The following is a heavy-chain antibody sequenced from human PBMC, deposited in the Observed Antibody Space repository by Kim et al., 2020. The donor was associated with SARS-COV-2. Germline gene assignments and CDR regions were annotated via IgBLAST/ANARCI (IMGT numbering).Heavy chain of an antibody. J-gene: IGHJ4*02. CDR3: ARDRGLGATPLTD. Sequence: YVDSVKGRFTISMDNAKNSLYLQMNSLRAEETAVYYCARDRGLGATPLTDWGQGTLVTVSS. V-gene: IGHV3-7*03. D-gene: IGHD1-26*01.